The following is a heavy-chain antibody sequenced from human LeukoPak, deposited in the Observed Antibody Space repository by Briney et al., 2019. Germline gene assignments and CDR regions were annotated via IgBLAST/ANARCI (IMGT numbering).Heavy chain of an antibody. CDR1: GFTFSNYAMSW. CDR2: IKEDGSEK. J-gene: IGHJ6*02. CDR3: ARRGATISGVVAYHDNGLDV. V-gene: IGHV3-7*01. D-gene: IGHD3-3*01. Sequence: GGSLRLSCAASGFTFSNYAMSWVRHYAMSWVRQAPGKGLEWVANIKEDGSEKYSLDSVKGRFTISRDNAQNSLYLQMSSLRAEDTAVYYCARRGATISGVVAYHDNGLDVWGQGTTVTVSS.